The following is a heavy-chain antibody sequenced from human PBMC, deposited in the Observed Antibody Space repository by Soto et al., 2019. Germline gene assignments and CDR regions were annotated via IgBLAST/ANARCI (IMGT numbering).Heavy chain of an antibody. CDR3: ARDRGYSCFDY. CDR2: IKEDGSEK. CDR1: GFTFSGSW. J-gene: IGHJ4*02. V-gene: IGHV3-7*01. D-gene: IGHD5-18*01. Sequence: EVQLVESGGGLVQPGGSLRLSCAASGFTFSGSWMNWVRQAPGKGLEWVAGIKEDGSEKFYVDFVKGRFTISRDNVENSLYLQMNSLRGEDTAVYFCARDRGYSCFDYWGPGTLVTVSS.